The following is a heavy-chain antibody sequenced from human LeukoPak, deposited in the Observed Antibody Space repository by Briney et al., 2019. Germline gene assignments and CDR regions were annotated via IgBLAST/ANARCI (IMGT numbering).Heavy chain of an antibody. D-gene: IGHD3-22*01. CDR3: AKGGITMIVVVTPLTYDDAFDI. CDR1: GFTFSSYG. CDR2: IRYDGSNK. Sequence: PGGSLRLSCAASGFTFSSYGMHWVRQAPGKGLEWVAFIRYDGSNKYYADSVKGRFTISRDNSKNTLYLQMNSLRAEDTAVYYCAKGGITMIVVVTPLTYDDAFDIWGQGTMVTVSS. V-gene: IGHV3-30*02. J-gene: IGHJ3*02.